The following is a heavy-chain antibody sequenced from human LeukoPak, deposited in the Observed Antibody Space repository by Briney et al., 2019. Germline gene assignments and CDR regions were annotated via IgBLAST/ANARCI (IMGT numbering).Heavy chain of an antibody. CDR2: IYYNGST. Sequence: SETLSLTCAVYGGSFSGYYWSWIRQPPGKGLEWIGTIYYNGSTYYNPSLKSRVTISVDTSKNQFSLKVRSVTAADTAVYYCASTPYESDAFDIWGQGTMVTVSS. J-gene: IGHJ3*02. CDR1: GGSFSGYY. V-gene: IGHV4-34*01. D-gene: IGHD3-16*01. CDR3: ASTPYESDAFDI.